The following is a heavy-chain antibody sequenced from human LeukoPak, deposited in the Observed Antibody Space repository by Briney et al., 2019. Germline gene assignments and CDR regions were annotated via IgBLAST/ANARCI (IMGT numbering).Heavy chain of an antibody. J-gene: IGHJ4*02. CDR1: GFTFGDYP. Sequence: GGSLRLSCTASGFTFGDYPMSWFRQAPGKGLEWISFIRGKAYGGTTEYAASVRGRFTISRDGSKSIAYLQMNNLKTEDTAVYFCTRAAVADTPHYYFDYWGQGALVTVSS. CDR3: TRAAVADTPHYYFDY. V-gene: IGHV3-49*01. D-gene: IGHD6-19*01. CDR2: IRGKAYGGTT.